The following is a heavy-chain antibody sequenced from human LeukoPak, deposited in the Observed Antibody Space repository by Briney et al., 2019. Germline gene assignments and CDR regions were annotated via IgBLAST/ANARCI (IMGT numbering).Heavy chain of an antibody. CDR3: ARDGFGGPFDP. D-gene: IGHD4-23*01. CDR2: IYYSGST. CDR1: GGSVSSGSCY. V-gene: IGHV4-61*01. Sequence: SETLSLTCTVSGGSVSSGSCYWSWIRQPPGKGLEWIGYIYYSGSTNYNPSLKSRVTISVDTSKNQFSLKLSSVTAADTAVYYCARDGFGGPFDPWGQGTLVTVSS. J-gene: IGHJ5*02.